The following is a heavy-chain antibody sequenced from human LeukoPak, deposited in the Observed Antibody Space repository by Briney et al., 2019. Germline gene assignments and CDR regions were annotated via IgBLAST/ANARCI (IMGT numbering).Heavy chain of an antibody. D-gene: IGHD3-10*01. Sequence: GGSLRLSCAASGFTFSNAWMSWVRQAPGKGLEWVAVISNDGSNKYYADSVKGRFTISRDNSKNTLYLQMNSLRAEDTAVYYCAKGRGAFDFWGQGTMVTVSS. CDR3: AKGRGAFDF. CDR1: GFTFSNAW. V-gene: IGHV3-30*18. CDR2: ISNDGSNK. J-gene: IGHJ3*01.